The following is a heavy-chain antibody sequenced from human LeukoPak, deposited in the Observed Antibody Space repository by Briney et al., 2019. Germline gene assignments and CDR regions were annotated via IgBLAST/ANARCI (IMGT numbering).Heavy chain of an antibody. J-gene: IGHJ3*02. D-gene: IGHD4-11*01. CDR1: GGSISSYY. Sequence: SETLSLTCTVSGGSISSYYWSWIRQPPGKGLEWIGYIYYSGSTNYNPSLKSRVTISVDTSKNQFSLKLSPVTAADTAVYYCAGLTVSYDAFDIWGQGTMVTVSS. CDR2: IYYSGST. CDR3: AGLTVSYDAFDI. V-gene: IGHV4-59*08.